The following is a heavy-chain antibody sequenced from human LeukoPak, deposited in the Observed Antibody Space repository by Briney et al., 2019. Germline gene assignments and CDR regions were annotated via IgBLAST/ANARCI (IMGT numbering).Heavy chain of an antibody. D-gene: IGHD2-2*01. Sequence: GGSLRLSCAASGFTFSSYSMNWVRQAPGKGLEWVSSISSSSSYIYYADSVKGRFTISRDNAKNSLYLQMNSLRAEDTAVYYCARDRGYCSSTSCFYHGMDVWSQGTTVTVSS. V-gene: IGHV3-21*01. CDR3: ARDRGYCSSTSCFYHGMDV. J-gene: IGHJ6*02. CDR1: GFTFSSYS. CDR2: ISSSSSYI.